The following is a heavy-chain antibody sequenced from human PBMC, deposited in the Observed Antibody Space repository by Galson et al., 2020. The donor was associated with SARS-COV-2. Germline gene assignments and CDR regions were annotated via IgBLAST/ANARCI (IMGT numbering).Heavy chain of an antibody. J-gene: IGHJ5*02. CDR1: GGSISNYY. Sequence: ASETLSLTCTVYGGSISNYYWSWVRQPPGKGLEWIAYISYSGSTNYNPSLQSRVAISVDTSRNQFSLKVTSVTAADTAVYYCARHNGYYPWFDPWGQGTLVTVSS. CDR2: ISYSGST. V-gene: IGHV4-59*08. CDR3: ARHNGYYPWFDP. D-gene: IGHD3-22*01.